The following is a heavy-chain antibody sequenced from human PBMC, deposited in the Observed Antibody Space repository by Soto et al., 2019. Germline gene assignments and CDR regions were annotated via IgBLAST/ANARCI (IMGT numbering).Heavy chain of an antibody. J-gene: IGHJ4*02. CDR3: ASTRDSGTSYYFDS. V-gene: IGHV3-53*01. CDR1: GLSVSSHY. D-gene: IGHD1-26*01. CDR2: IYKGGGT. Sequence: GSLRLSCAASGLSVSSHYMSWVRQGPGKGLEWVSTIYKGGGTFYADSVKGRFTISRDTSQKTVFLQMNSLRAEDTAVYYCASTRDSGTSYYFDSWGQGTLVTVSS.